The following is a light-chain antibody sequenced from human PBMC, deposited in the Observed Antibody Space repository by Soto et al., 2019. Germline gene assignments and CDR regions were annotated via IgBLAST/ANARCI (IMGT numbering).Light chain of an antibody. CDR3: QTWGTGIWV. V-gene: IGLV4-69*01. J-gene: IGLJ3*02. CDR1: SGHSSYA. Sequence: QLVLTQSPSASASLGASVKLTCTLSSGHSSYAIAWHQQQPEKGPRYLMKLNSDGSHSKGDGIPDRFSGSSSGAERYLTISRLQYEDDDDYYCQTWGTGIWVFGGGTKVTVL. CDR2: LNSDGSH.